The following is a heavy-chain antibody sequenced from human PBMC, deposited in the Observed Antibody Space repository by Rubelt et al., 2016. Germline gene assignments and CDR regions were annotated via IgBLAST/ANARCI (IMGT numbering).Heavy chain of an antibody. V-gene: IGHV4-34*01. D-gene: IGHD1-1*01. Sequence: GLEWIGEINHSGSTNYNPSLKSRVTISVDTSKNQFSLKLSSVTAADTAVYYCARVSGGTTGTRGAFDIWGQGTMVTVSS. CDR2: INHSGST. J-gene: IGHJ3*02. CDR3: ARVSGGTTGTRGAFDI.